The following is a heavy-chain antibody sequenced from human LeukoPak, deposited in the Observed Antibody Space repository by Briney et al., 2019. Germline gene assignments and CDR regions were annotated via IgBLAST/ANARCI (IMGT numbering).Heavy chain of an antibody. CDR3: ARAGVGATSPFDY. CDR2: INPNSGGT. CDR1: GYTFTGYY. D-gene: IGHD1-26*01. V-gene: IGHV1-2*02. Sequence: ASVKVSCKASGYTFTGYYMHWVRQAPGQGLEWMGWINPNSGGTNYAQKFQGRVSMARDTFISTAYMELSRLRSDDTAVYYCARAGVGATSPFDYWGQGTLVTVSS. J-gene: IGHJ4*02.